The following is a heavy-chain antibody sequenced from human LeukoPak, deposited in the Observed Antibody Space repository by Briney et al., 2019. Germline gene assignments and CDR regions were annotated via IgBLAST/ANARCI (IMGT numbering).Heavy chain of an antibody. V-gene: IGHV3-30*02. CDR2: IRYDGSNK. CDR3: ARGRLLDYYGSGSYQIDY. CDR1: EFTLRSYG. D-gene: IGHD3-10*01. Sequence: PGGSLRLSCAASEFTLRSYGMHWVRQAPGKGLDWVAFIRYDGSNKYYADSVKGRFTISRDNSRNTLYLQMNSLRPEDTAVYYCARGRLLDYYGSGSYQIDYWGQGTLVTVSS. J-gene: IGHJ4*02.